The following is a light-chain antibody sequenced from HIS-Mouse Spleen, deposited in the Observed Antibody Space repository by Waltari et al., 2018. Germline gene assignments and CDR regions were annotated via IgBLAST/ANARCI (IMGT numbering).Light chain of an antibody. CDR3: SSDAGSNNVV. CDR2: EVS. J-gene: IGLJ2*01. Sequence: QSALTQPPSASGSPGQSVTISCTGTSSDVGGYNYVSWYQQHPGKAPKLMIYEVSNRPSGVPDRFSGSKSGNTASLTVSGLQAEDEADYYCSSDAGSNNVVFGGGTKLTVL. CDR1: SSDVGGYNY. V-gene: IGLV2-8*01.